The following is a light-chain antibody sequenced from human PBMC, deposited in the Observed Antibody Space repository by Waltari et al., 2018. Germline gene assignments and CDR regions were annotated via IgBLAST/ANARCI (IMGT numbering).Light chain of an antibody. V-gene: IGLV1-36*01. CDR1: SSNIGNNA. CDR3: AAWDDSLNGLV. J-gene: IGLJ2*01. CDR2: YDD. Sequence: QSVLTQPPSVSEAPRQRVTISCSGSSSNIGNNAVNWYQQLTGKAPKLLIYYDDLLPSGVSDRFSGSTSGTSASLAISGLQSEDEADYYCAAWDDSLNGLVFGGGTKLTVL.